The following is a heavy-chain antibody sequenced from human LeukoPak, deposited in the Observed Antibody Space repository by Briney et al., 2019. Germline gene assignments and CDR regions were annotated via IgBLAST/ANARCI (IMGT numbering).Heavy chain of an antibody. CDR1: GYTFTGYY. V-gene: IGHV1-46*01. D-gene: IGHD5-12*01. CDR2: INPSGGST. Sequence: ASVKVSCKASGYTFTGYYMHWVRQAPGQGLEWMGIINPSGGSTSYAQKFQGRVTMTRDMSTSTVYMELSSLRSEDTAVYYCARARYSGRYYYYYMDAWGKGTTVTVSS. J-gene: IGHJ6*03. CDR3: ARARYSGRYYYYYMDA.